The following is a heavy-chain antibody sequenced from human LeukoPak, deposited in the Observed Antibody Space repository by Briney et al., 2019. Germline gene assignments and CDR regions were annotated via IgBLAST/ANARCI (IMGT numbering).Heavy chain of an antibody. Sequence: GSLRLSCAASGFTFSNAWMSWVRQAPGKGLEWVGSIYHSGSTYYNPSLKSRVTISVDTSKNQFSLKLSSVTAADTAVYYCARMMGASTIFGQDYWFDSWGQGTLVTVSS. V-gene: IGHV4-38-2*01. CDR3: ARMMGASTIFGQDYWFDS. J-gene: IGHJ5*01. CDR2: IYHSGST. CDR1: GFTFSNAW. D-gene: IGHD3-3*01.